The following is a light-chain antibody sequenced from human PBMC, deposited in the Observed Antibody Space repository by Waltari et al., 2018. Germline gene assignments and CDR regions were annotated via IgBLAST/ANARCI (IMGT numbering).Light chain of an antibody. J-gene: IGLJ2*01. V-gene: IGLV2-14*02. CDR2: EAS. CDR3: CSYTNTHVV. CDR1: SSDVGSHNL. Sequence: QSALTQPASVSGPPGQSITISCTGISSDVGSHNLVSWYQQHPGKAPKLIIYEASKRASGVSSRFSGAKSGNTASLTISGLQAEDEGDYYCCSYTNTHVVFGGGTKLAVL.